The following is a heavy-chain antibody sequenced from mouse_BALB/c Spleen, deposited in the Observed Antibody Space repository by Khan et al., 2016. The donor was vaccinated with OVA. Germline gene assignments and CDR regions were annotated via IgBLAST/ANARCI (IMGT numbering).Heavy chain of an antibody. D-gene: IGHD2-13*01. J-gene: IGHJ3*01. CDR2: IDPFSGGI. V-gene: IGHV1-42*01. CDR1: GFSFTSYY. CDR3: TRHGDVEWFAY. Sequence: VQLQQSGPELMKPGASVKISCKASGFSFTSYYIHWIMQSHGKSLEWIGNIDPFSGGISYTHNFKGKSTLTVDKSSSTAYIYLINLTSEDSAVDYCTRHGDVEWFAYWGQGTLVTVSA.